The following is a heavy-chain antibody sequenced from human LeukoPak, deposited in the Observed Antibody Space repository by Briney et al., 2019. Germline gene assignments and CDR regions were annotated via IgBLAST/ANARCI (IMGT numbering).Heavy chain of an antibody. CDR1: GFTFSSYG. V-gene: IGHV3-33*01. J-gene: IGHJ6*02. Sequence: QSGGSLRLSCAASGFTFSSYGMHWVRQAPGKGLEWVAVIWNDGGNKFYADSVKGRFTISRDNSKSTLSLQMNSLRAEDTALYYCARDHMTSGPGGGYYYYGVDVWGQGTLVTVSS. CDR3: ARDHMTSGPGGGYYYYGVDV. CDR2: IWNDGGNK. D-gene: IGHD6-19*01.